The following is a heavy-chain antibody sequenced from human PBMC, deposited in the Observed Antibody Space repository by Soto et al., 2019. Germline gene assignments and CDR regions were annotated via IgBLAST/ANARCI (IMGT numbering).Heavy chain of an antibody. CDR2: IYYSGST. Sequence: QVQLQESGPGLVKPSETLSLTCTVSGGSISSYYWSWIRQPPGKGLEWIGYIYYSGSTNYNPSLKSRVTISVDTSKNQFSLKLSSVTAADTAVYYFARVWFHGMDVWGQGTTVTVSS. V-gene: IGHV4-59*01. J-gene: IGHJ6*02. CDR3: ARVWFHGMDV. D-gene: IGHD3-10*01. CDR1: GGSISSYY.